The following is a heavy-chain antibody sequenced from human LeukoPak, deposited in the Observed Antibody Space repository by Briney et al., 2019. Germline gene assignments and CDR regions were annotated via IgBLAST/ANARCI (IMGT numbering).Heavy chain of an antibody. Sequence: GGSLRLSCVASGFNFNSYWMSWLRQAPGKGLEWVANIKQDGSEKYYVDSVKGRFTVSRDNAKNTLYLQMNSLRAEDTAVYYCARDQMISAAGLDYWGQGTLVTVSS. V-gene: IGHV3-7*01. CDR2: IKQDGSEK. D-gene: IGHD6-13*01. J-gene: IGHJ4*02. CDR3: ARDQMISAAGLDY. CDR1: GFNFNSYW.